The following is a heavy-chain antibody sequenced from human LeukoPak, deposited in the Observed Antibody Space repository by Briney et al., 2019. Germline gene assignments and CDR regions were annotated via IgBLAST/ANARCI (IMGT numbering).Heavy chain of an antibody. D-gene: IGHD3-22*01. V-gene: IGHV4-4*02. CDR1: GGSISSSNW. J-gene: IGHJ4*02. CDR3: ARLYYYDSSGYYS. CDR2: IYHSGST. Sequence: ASETLSLTCSVSGGSISSSNWWSWVRQPPGKGLEWIGEIYHSGSTNYNPSLKSRVTISVDKSKNQFSLKLSSVTAADTAVYYCARLYYYDSSGYYSWGQGTLVTVSS.